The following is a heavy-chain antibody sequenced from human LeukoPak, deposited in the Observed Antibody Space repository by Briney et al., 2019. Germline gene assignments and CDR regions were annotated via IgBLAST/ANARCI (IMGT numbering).Heavy chain of an antibody. Sequence: SVKVSCTASGGTFSIYAISWVRQAPGQGLEWMGGIIPIFGTANYAQKFQGRVTITADESTSTAYMELSSLRSEDTAVYYCARVYSSSWYRENYYYYYGMDVWGQGTTVTVSS. CDR2: IIPIFGTA. CDR1: GGTFSIYA. D-gene: IGHD6-13*01. CDR3: ARVYSSSWYRENYYYYYGMDV. V-gene: IGHV1-69*01. J-gene: IGHJ6*02.